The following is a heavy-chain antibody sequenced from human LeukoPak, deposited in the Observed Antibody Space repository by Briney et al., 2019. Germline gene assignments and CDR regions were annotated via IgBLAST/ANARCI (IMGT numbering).Heavy chain of an antibody. D-gene: IGHD6-6*01. CDR1: GGSISSGSYY. Sequence: SETLSLTCTVSGGSISSGSYYWSWMRQPAGKGLEWIGRIYTSGSTNYNPSLKSRVTISVDTSKNQFSLKLSSVTAADTAVYYCASEPSIAARNYYYYYMDVWGKGTTVTVSS. V-gene: IGHV4-61*02. J-gene: IGHJ6*03. CDR3: ASEPSIAARNYYYYYMDV. CDR2: IYTSGST.